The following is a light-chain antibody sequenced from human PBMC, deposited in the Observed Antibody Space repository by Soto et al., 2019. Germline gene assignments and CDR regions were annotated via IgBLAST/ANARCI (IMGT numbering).Light chain of an antibody. V-gene: IGKV1-39*01. J-gene: IGKJ2*01. CDR2: AAS. CDR1: QSISSY. CDR3: QQSYSTPYT. Sequence: DIQMTQSPSSLSASVGDRVTITCRASQSISSYLNWYQQKPGKAPRLLIYAASSLQSGVPSRFSRSGSGTYFTLTISSLQPEDFATYYCQQSYSTPYTFGQGTKLEIK.